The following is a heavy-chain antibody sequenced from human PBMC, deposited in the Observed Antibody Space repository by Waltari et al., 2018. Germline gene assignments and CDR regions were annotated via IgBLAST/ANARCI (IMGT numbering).Heavy chain of an antibody. Sequence: QLVQSGAEVKKPGASVKVSCKASGYIFSNYGITWVRKAPGQGLVWMGWIYPYNGNTKNEQNFQGRVTMTTDTSTTTAYMEIRSLRSDDTAIYYCARDDVDSSNFGGFWGQGTLVTVSS. CDR2: IYPYNGNT. D-gene: IGHD6-13*01. V-gene: IGHV1-18*01. CDR3: ARDDVDSSNFGGF. J-gene: IGHJ4*02. CDR1: GYIFSNYG.